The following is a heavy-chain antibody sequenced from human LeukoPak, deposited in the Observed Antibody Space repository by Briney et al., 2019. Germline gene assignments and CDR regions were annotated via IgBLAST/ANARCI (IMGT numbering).Heavy chain of an antibody. V-gene: IGHV3-7*01. Sequence: ETLSLTCTVSGGSISSSSYYWGWVRQAPGKGLEWVANIKQDGSEKYYVDSVKGRFTISRDNAKNSLYLQMNSLRAEDTAVYYCARAPPQYFDWLYFDYWGQGTLVTVSS. D-gene: IGHD3-9*01. CDR2: IKQDGSEK. J-gene: IGHJ4*02. CDR3: ARAPPQYFDWLYFDY. CDR1: GGSISSSSYY.